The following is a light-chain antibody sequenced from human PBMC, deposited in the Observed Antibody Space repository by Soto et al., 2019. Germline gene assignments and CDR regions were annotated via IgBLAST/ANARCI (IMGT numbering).Light chain of an antibody. V-gene: IGKV3-20*01. J-gene: IGKJ4*01. Sequence: EIVLTQSPGIVSLSPGERATLSCRASQSVRSSYLAWYQQKFGQAPRLLIYGTYIRAAGIPDRFSGSGSGTDFTLTISRLEPEDFALYYFQQYGNSITFGGGTKVEIK. CDR1: QSVRSSY. CDR2: GTY. CDR3: QQYGNSIT.